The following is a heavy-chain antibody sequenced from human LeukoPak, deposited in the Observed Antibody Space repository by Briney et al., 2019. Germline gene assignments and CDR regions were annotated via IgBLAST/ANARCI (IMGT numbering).Heavy chain of an antibody. J-gene: IGHJ5*02. CDR2: IYYSGST. V-gene: IGHV4-39*02. D-gene: IGHD1-26*01. CDR1: GGSISSNSYY. Sequence: SETLSLTCTVSGGSISSNSYYWGWIRQPPGKGLEWIGSIYYSGSTYYNPSLKSRVTISVNTTKNHFSLKLSSVTAADTAVYYCARTLLSGSYSFDPWGQGTLVTVSS. CDR3: ARTLLSGSYSFDP.